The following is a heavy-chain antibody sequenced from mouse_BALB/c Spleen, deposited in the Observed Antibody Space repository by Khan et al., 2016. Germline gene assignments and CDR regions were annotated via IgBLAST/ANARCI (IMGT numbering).Heavy chain of an antibody. CDR2: IYPGDGDT. CDR1: GYAFSSYW. J-gene: IGHJ2*01. Sequence: VQLQESGAELVRPGSSVTISCKASGYAFSSYWMNWVKQRPGQGLEWIGQIYPGDGDTNYNGKFKGKATLTADQSSRTAYMQLSSLTSEDSAVDFCARDYYGSDFDYWGQGTTLTVSS. V-gene: IGHV1-80*01. D-gene: IGHD1-1*01. CDR3: ARDYYGSDFDY.